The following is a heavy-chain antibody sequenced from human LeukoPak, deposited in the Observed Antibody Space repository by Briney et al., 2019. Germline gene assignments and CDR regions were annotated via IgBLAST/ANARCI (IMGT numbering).Heavy chain of an antibody. Sequence: PSGTLSLTCAVSGGSISSSNWWSWVRQPPGKGLEWIGEINHSGSTNYNPSLKSRVTISVDTSKNQFSLKLSSVTAADTAVYYCARGVTPDYWGQGTLVTVSS. J-gene: IGHJ4*02. CDR2: INHSGST. D-gene: IGHD2-21*02. CDR3: ARGVTPDY. V-gene: IGHV4-4*02. CDR1: GGSISSSNW.